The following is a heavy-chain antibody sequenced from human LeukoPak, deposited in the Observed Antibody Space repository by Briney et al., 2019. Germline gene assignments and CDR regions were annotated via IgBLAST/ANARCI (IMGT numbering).Heavy chain of an antibody. CDR3: VRGREERTSGYHRDDY. J-gene: IGHJ4*02. CDR1: GYSFTGYY. D-gene: IGHD5-12*01. CDR2: INPNSGAT. Sequence: GASVKVSCKASGYSFTGYYLHWVRQAPGQGLEWVGWINPNSGATNTAQKFQGRVTMTRDTSISTAYMELNGLTSDDAAVYYCVRGREERTSGYHRDDYWGQGTLVTVSS. V-gene: IGHV1-2*02.